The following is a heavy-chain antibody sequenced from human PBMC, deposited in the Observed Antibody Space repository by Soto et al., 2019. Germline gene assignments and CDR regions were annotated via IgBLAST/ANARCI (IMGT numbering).Heavy chain of an antibody. CDR1: GGSISSYY. J-gene: IGHJ6*03. V-gene: IGHV4-59*08. CDR3: ARLTAGNTVVRRYYYYYYMDV. D-gene: IGHD2-2*01. CDR2: IYYSGST. Sequence: SETLSLTCTVSGGSISSYYWSWIRQPPGKGLEWIGYIYYSGSTNYNPSLKSRVPISVDTSKNKFSLKLSSVTAADTAVYYCARLTAGNTVVRRYYYYYYMDVWGKGTTVTVSS.